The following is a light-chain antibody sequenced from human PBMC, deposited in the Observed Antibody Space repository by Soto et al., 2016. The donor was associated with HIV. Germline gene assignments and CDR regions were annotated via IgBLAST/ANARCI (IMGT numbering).Light chain of an antibody. CDR3: NSRDSSGNLV. CDR1: SLRSYY. Sequence: SSELTQDPAVSVALGQTVRITCQGDSLRSYYASWYQQKPGQAPVLVIYGKNNRPSGIPDRFSGSSSGNTASLTITGAQAEDEADYYCNSRDSSGNLVFGTGTKVTV. J-gene: IGLJ1*01. V-gene: IGLV3-19*01. CDR2: GKN.